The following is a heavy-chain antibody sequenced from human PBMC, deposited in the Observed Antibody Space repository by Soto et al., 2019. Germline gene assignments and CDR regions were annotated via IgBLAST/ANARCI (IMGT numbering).Heavy chain of an antibody. CDR2: IDPTDSYT. V-gene: IGHV5-10-1*01. D-gene: IGHD3-16*01. J-gene: IGHJ6*02. Sequence: GESLKISCKVSGYSFITDWISWVRQMPGKGLEWMGRIDPTDSYTKYSPSFEGHVTISADKSISTAYLQWSSLKASDSAVYYCARLSRASFALDVWGQGTTVTVSS. CDR1: GYSFITDW. CDR3: ARLSRASFALDV.